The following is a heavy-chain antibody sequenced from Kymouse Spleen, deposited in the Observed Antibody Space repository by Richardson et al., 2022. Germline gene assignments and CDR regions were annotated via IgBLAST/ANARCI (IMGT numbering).Heavy chain of an antibody. D-gene: IGHD6-13*01,IGHD6-25*01,IGHD6-6*01. J-gene: IGHJ4*02. V-gene: IGHV3-7*01. CDR3: ARERGIAALSSDY. CDR2: IKQDGSEK. CDR1: GFTFSSYW. Sequence: EVQLVESGGGLVQPGGSLRLSCAASGFTFSSYWMSWVRQAPGKGLEWVANIKQDGSEKYYVDSVKGRFTISRDNAKNSLYLQMNSLRAEDTAVYYCARERGIAALSSDYWGQGTLVTVSS.